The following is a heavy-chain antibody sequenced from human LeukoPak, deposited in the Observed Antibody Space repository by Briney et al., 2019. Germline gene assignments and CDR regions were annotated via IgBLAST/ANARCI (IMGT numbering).Heavy chain of an antibody. Sequence: GGSLRLSCAASGFTVSSHYISWVRQAPGKGLEWVSIIHSDGKTYYSDSVKGRFTISRDNSKNTVYLQMNSMRTEDTAVYYCARGGAFYIWGQGTMVTVSS. CDR1: GFTVSSHY. CDR3: ARGGAFYI. CDR2: IHSDGKT. J-gene: IGHJ3*02. V-gene: IGHV3-53*01.